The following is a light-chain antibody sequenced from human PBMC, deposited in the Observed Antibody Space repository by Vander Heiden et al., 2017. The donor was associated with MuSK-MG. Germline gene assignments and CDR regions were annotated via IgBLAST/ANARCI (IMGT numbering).Light chain of an antibody. Sequence: SSELTQDPAVSVALGQTVRITCQGDSLRSYYASWYQQKSGQAPVLVIYGKNSRPSGIPDRFSGSRSRNTASLTITGAQAEDEADYYCNSRDSSGNHLVFGGGTKLTVL. CDR2: GKN. CDR1: SLRSYY. CDR3: NSRDSSGNHLV. V-gene: IGLV3-19*01. J-gene: IGLJ3*02.